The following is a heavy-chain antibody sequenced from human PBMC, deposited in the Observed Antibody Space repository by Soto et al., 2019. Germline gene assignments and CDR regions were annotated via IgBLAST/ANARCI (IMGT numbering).Heavy chain of an antibody. D-gene: IGHD3-3*01. CDR2: VYSSGGT. Sequence: QVHLQQSGPGLVNPSETLSLTCTVSGGSMSSYYWTWIRQPAGKGLEWIGRVYSSGGTHYNPSLKSRVTISLVTSKNQFSLRLLSVTDADTAVYYCARGQRFSDWFDPWGQGTLVTVSS. CDR1: GGSMSSYY. CDR3: ARGQRFSDWFDP. V-gene: IGHV4-4*07. J-gene: IGHJ5*02.